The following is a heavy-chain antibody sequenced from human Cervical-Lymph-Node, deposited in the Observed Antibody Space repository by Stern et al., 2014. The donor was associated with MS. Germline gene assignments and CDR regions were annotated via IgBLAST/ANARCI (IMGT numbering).Heavy chain of an antibody. J-gene: IGHJ4*02. D-gene: IGHD3-3*01. CDR1: GYNFNGYY. CDR2: INSDSGGP. V-gene: IGHV1-2*06. CDR3: ARGDELRFMEERIDY. Sequence: QVQLVESGAEVKKPGASVRVSCKTSGYNFNGYYLHWVRQAPGQGLEWMGRINSDSGGPTNAQTFQDRLTMTRDTSISTGYMELPRLNFDDTAVYYCARGDELRFMEERIDYWGQGTRVTVSS.